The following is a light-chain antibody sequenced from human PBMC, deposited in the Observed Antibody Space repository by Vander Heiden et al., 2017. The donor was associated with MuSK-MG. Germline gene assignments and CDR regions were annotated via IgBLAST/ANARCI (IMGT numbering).Light chain of an antibody. J-gene: IGKJ2*01. CDR1: QSVSSN. V-gene: IGKV3-11*01. CDR2: DAS. Sequence: DSVLTQSPATLSLSPAARVTLSCRASQSVSSNFAWYQQKPGQAPRLLIYDASNRATGIQARFSGSGSGTDFTLTISSVEPEDFAGYYGQQPSNFGQGTKLEIK. CDR3: QQPSN.